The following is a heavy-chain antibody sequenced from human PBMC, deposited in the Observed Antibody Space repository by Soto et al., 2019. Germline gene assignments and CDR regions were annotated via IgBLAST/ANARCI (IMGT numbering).Heavy chain of an antibody. CDR1: GFTFSSYD. V-gene: IGHV3-13*01. CDR3: ARWGGSYAYYYYGMDV. Sequence: PGGSLRLSCAASGFTFSSYDMHWVHQATGKGLEWVSAIGTAGDTYYPGSVKGRFTISRENAKNSLYLQMNSLRAGDTAVYYCARWGGSYAYYYYGMDVWGQGTTVTVSS. J-gene: IGHJ6*02. CDR2: IGTAGDT. D-gene: IGHD1-26*01.